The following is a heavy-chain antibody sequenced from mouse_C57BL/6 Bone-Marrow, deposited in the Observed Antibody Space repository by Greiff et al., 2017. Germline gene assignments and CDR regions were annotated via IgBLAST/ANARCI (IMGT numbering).Heavy chain of an antibody. CDR2: IDPENGDT. Sequence: VQLQQSGAELVRPGASVKLSCTASGFNIKDYYMHWVKQRHEQGLEWIGWIDPENGDTDYTSKFQGKATLTADTSSNTAYMQLSSLTSEDSAGYYCATCTSVYFDYWGQGTTLTVSS. CDR1: GFNIKDYY. J-gene: IGHJ2*01. CDR3: ATCTSVYFDY. V-gene: IGHV14-4*01.